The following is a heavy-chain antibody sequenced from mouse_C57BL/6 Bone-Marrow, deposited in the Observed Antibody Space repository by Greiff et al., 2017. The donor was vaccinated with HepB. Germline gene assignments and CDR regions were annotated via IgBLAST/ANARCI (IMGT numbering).Heavy chain of an antibody. J-gene: IGHJ3*01. CDR2: IDHEDGDT. Sequence: VQLQQSGAELVRPGASVKLSCTASGFNIKDYYMHWVKQRPDQGLEWIGRIDHEDGDTEYAPKFQGKATLTADTSSNTAYLQLSILTSEDTAVYDCTTSVPAWFAYWGQERLVTVS. CDR3: TTSVPAWFAY. D-gene: IGHD1-1*01. CDR1: GFNIKDYY. V-gene: IGHV14-1*01.